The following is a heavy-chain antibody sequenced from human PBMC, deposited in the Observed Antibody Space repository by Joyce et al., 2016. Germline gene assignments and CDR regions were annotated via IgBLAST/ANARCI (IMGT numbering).Heavy chain of an antibody. V-gene: IGHV1-2*02. CDR3: ARTLAHCRGGSCY. D-gene: IGHD2-15*01. CDR2: INPNSGDT. Sequence: QVQLVQSGAEVKKPGASVMVSCKASGYPFTEYYIHWVRQAPGQGLEWKGWINPNSGDTNYAQKFQGRVTMTRDTSISTAHMELSSLRSDDTAVYYCARTLAHCRGGSCYWAQGTLLTVSS. CDR1: GYPFTEYY. J-gene: IGHJ4*02.